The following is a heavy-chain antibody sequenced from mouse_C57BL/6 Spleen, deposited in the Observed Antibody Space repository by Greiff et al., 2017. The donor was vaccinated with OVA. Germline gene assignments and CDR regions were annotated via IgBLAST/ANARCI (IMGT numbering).Heavy chain of an antibody. D-gene: IGHD2-3*01. V-gene: IGHV1-55*01. CDR3: SRRWLPVYFDY. Sequence: VQLQQSGAELVKPGASVKMSCKASGYTFTSYWITWVKQRPGQGLEWIGDIYPGSGSTNYNEKFKSKATLSVDTSSSTAYVQLSSLTSEDSAVYYCSRRWLPVYFDYWGKGATVTVSS. J-gene: IGHJ2*01. CDR2: IYPGSGST. CDR1: GYTFTSYW.